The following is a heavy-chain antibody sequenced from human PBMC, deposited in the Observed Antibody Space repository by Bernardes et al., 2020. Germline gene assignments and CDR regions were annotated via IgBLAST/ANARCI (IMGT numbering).Heavy chain of an antibody. CDR1: GYTFRSYG. Sequence: ASWKVFCKASGYTFRSYGITWVRQAPGQGLEWMGWISGYDGPTNYAEKFQGRVTVASDTSTSTAHMELTSLRSDDTGVYYCARALFADDYSSSYMDYWGQGTLVTVSS. D-gene: IGHD6-6*01. J-gene: IGHJ4*02. V-gene: IGHV1-18*01. CDR3: ARALFADDYSSSYMDY. CDR2: ISGYDGPT.